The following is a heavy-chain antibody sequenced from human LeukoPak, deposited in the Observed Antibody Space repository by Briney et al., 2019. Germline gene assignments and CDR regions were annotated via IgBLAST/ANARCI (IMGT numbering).Heavy chain of an antibody. Sequence: GASVKVSCKASGYLFPSYGFSWVRQAPGQGLEWMGWISPYNGNTNYAQKLQGRVTMTTDTSTSTAYMELRSMRSDDTAVYYCARGSKIPAALDEYFQHWGQGTLVTVSS. CDR3: ARGSKIPAALDEYFQH. J-gene: IGHJ1*01. V-gene: IGHV1-18*01. CDR2: ISPYNGNT. D-gene: IGHD2-2*01. CDR1: GYLFPSYG.